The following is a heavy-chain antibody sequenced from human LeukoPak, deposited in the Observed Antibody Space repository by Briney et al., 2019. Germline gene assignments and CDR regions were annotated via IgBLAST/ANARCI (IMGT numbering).Heavy chain of an antibody. V-gene: IGHV4-4*07. J-gene: IGHJ4*02. Sequence: SETLSLTCTVSGGSMTSYYWNWIRQPAGKGLEWIGRIYSSGTTNYTPSLKSRVTMSLGTSKNQFSLKLSSVTAADTAVYYCAREHRYSYDFDYWGQGTLVTVSS. CDR3: AREHRYSYDFDY. CDR1: GGSMTSYY. CDR2: IYSSGTT. D-gene: IGHD5-18*01.